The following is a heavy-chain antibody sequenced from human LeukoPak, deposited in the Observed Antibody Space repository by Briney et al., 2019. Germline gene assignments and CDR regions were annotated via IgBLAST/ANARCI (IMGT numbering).Heavy chain of an antibody. CDR2: ISSSGSTI. J-gene: IGHJ3*01. CDR1: GFTFSSYE. CDR3: ARYPIYDYDSSGPIDF. D-gene: IGHD3-22*01. Sequence: GGSLRLSCAASGFTFSSYEMNWVRQAPGKGLEWVSYISSSGSTIYYADSVKGRFTISRDNAKNSLYLQMNSLRAEDTAVYYCARYPIYDYDSSGPIDFWGQGTMVTVSS. V-gene: IGHV3-48*03.